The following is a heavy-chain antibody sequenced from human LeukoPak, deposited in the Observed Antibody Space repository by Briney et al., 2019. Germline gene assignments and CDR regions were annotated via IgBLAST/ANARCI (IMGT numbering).Heavy chain of an antibody. D-gene: IGHD3-16*02. V-gene: IGHV3-20*04. CDR2: LNWNGGNT. CDR3: AILLYDYVWGSYRDHFDY. J-gene: IGHJ4*02. Sequence: GGSLRLSCAASGFTFDNYGMSWVRQAPGKGLEWVSGLNWNGGNTRYGDSVKGRFTVSRDNAKNSLYLQMNSLRAEDTAVYYCAILLYDYVWGSYRDHFDYWGQGTLVTVSS. CDR1: GFTFDNYG.